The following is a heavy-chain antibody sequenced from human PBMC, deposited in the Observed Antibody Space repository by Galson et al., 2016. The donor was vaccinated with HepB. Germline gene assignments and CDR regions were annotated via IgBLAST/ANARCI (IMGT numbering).Heavy chain of an antibody. CDR2: THPGDSDT. D-gene: IGHD2-8*01. CDR3: ARQQWAQVPEDAFDV. Sequence: QSGAEVKKPGESLKISCKGSGYSFTSYWIGWVRQMPGKGLEWMAITHPGDSDTRCSPSFQGQVTISVDKSISTAFLQWSSLKASDTGMYYCARQQWAQVPEDAFDVWGQGTMVTVSS. V-gene: IGHV5-51*01. CDR1: GYSFTSYW. J-gene: IGHJ3*01.